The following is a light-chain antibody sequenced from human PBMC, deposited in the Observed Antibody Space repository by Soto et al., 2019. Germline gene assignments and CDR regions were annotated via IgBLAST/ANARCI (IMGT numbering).Light chain of an antibody. Sequence: QSVLTQPASVSGSPGQSITISCVGTSGDIGDYNYVSWYHQHPGKVPKVIIYDVSNRPSWVSYRFSGTKSGNTAALTVSGLQAEDEADYYCCSYTRSGTMIFGTGTKLTVL. J-gene: IGLJ1*01. V-gene: IGLV2-14*01. CDR3: CSYTRSGTMI. CDR2: DVS. CDR1: SGDIGDYNY.